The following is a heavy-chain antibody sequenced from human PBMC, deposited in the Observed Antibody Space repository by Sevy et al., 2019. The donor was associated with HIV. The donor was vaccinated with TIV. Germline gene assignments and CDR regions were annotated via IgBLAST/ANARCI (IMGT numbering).Heavy chain of an antibody. Sequence: GGSLRLSCAASGFTFSSYSMNWVRQAPGMGLEWVSSISISSNHIYYADSVKGRFTISRDNAKNSLYLQMNSLRAEDTAVYYCARDEQTYGDYDYFDYWGQGTLVTVSS. CDR1: GFTFSSYS. CDR2: ISISSNHI. CDR3: ARDEQTYGDYDYFDY. J-gene: IGHJ4*02. D-gene: IGHD4-17*01. V-gene: IGHV3-21*01.